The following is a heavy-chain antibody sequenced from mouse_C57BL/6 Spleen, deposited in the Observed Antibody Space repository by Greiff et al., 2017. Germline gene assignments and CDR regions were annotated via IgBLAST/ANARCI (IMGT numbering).Heavy chain of an antibody. V-gene: IGHV3-6*01. CDR1: GYSITSGYY. Sequence: EVKVEESGPGLVKPSQSLSLTCSVTGYSITSGYYWNWIRQFPGNNLEWMGYISYDGSNNYNPSLKNRISITRDTSKNQFFLKLSSVTTEDTATYYCAREFAYWGQGTLVTVSA. J-gene: IGHJ3*01. CDR3: AREFAY. CDR2: ISYDGSN.